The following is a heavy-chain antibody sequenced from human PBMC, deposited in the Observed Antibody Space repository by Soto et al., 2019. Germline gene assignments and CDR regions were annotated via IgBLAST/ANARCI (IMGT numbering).Heavy chain of an antibody. CDR1: VGTFSRYA. Sequence: QVQLVQSGAEVKKTGSSVKVSCNASVGTFSRYAISWVRQAPGQGLEWMGGIIHIFGTANYAQKFQGRVRSTAAEYRSTAYMELSSMRSEHTAVYSCGRGPGGDYRGYFQHWCQGSLVTVSS. D-gene: IGHD2-21*02. V-gene: IGHV1-69*01. CDR2: IIHIFGTA. J-gene: IGHJ1*01. CDR3: GRGPGGDYRGYFQH.